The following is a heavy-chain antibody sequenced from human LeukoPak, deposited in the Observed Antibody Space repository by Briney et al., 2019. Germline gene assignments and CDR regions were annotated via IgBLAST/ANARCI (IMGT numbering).Heavy chain of an antibody. CDR3: ARRYYYDSSGYRDAFDI. CDR2: IYYSGST. Sequence: PSETLSLTCTVSGGSISSYYWNWIRQPPGKGLEWIGYIYYSGSTNYNPSLKSRVTISVDTSKNQFSLKLSSVTAADTAVYYCARRYYYDSSGYRDAFDIWGQGTMVTVSS. V-gene: IGHV4-59*08. D-gene: IGHD3-22*01. J-gene: IGHJ3*02. CDR1: GGSISSYY.